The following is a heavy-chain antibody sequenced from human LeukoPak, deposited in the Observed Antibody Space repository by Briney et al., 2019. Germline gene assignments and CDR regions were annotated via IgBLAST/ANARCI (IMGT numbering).Heavy chain of an antibody. CDR2: MNHNGDNR. V-gene: IGHV3-23*01. D-gene: IGHD1-26*01. CDR1: GFSFSTFE. J-gene: IGHJ4*02. Sequence: GGSLRLSCAASGFSFSTFEMSWDRQAPGKGLEWVSVMNHNGDNRYYADSVKGRFTISRDNSKNTLYLQMNSLRVEDTAVYYCVKGGWLDYWGQGNLATVSS. CDR3: VKGGWLDY.